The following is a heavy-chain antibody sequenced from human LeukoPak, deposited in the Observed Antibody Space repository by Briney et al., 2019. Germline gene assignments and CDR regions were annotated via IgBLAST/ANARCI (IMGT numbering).Heavy chain of an antibody. V-gene: IGHV1-69*06. Sequence: GASVKVSCKASGGTFSSYAISWVRQAPGQGLEWMGGIIPIFGTANYAQKFQGRVTITADKSTSTAYMELSSLRSEDTAVYYCARTAVAGTTRPFDYWGQGTLVTVSS. D-gene: IGHD6-19*01. J-gene: IGHJ4*02. CDR1: GGTFSSYA. CDR2: IIPIFGTA. CDR3: ARTAVAGTTRPFDY.